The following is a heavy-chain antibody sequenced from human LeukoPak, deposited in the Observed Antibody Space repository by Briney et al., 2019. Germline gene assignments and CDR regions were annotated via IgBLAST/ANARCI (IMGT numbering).Heavy chain of an antibody. CDR1: GFTFSSYW. J-gene: IGHJ4*02. CDR2: IKQDGSEK. CDR3: ARPPVGVYQLLLGNDY. Sequence: PGGSLRLSCAASGFTFSSYWMSWVRQAPGKGLEWVANIKQDGSEKYYVDSVKGRFTISRDNAKNSLYLQMNSLRAEDTAVYYCARPPVGVYQLLLGNDYWGQGTLVTVSS. V-gene: IGHV3-7*01. D-gene: IGHD2-2*01.